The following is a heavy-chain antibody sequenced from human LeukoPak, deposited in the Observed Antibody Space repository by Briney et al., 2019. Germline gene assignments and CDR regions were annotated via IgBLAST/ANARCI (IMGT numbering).Heavy chain of an antibody. J-gene: IGHJ3*02. Sequence: SQTLSLTCTVSGGTISSDFWSWIRQPPGKGLEWIAYIDYSGSTNYNPSLKSRLTISLDASKNQFPLKLSSVTAADTAVYYCARDRRRELLHAFDIWGKGTMVTVSS. D-gene: IGHD1-26*01. CDR2: IDYSGST. CDR1: GGTISSDF. CDR3: ARDRRRELLHAFDI. V-gene: IGHV4-59*01.